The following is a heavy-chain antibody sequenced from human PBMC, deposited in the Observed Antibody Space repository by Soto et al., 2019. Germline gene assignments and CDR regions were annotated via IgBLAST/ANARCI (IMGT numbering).Heavy chain of an antibody. J-gene: IGHJ6*02. Sequence: GPTLVNQTQTFPMTCAFGGFSISNSGMCVSWIRQRPGKGLECLALIDWDDDKYYSTPLKTRLTISNDTSKNQVVLTMTNMDPVDTATYYCARIRGDPRWLQARYYYYYGMDVWGQGTTVTVSS. V-gene: IGHV2-70*01. D-gene: IGHD5-12*01. CDR1: GFSISNSGMC. CDR2: IDWDDDK. CDR3: ARIRGDPRWLQARYYYYYGMDV.